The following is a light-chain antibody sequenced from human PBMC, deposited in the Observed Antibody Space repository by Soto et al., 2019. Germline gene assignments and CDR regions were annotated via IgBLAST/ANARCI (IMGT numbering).Light chain of an antibody. CDR3: HQYGSSSWT. CDR1: QSVSSSY. Sequence: EIVLTQSPGTLSLSPGERATLSCRASQSVSSSYLAWYQQKPGQAPRLLIYGTSSRATAIPDRFSGSGSGTDFTLSISRLEPEDFAVYYCHQYGSSSWTFGQGTKVEI. J-gene: IGKJ1*01. V-gene: IGKV3-20*01. CDR2: GTS.